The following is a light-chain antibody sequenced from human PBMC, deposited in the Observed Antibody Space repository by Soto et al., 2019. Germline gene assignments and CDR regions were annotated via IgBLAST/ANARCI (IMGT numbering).Light chain of an antibody. CDR3: SSYAVTNIFV. CDR1: SSDVGGYNY. Sequence: QSVLTQPPSASGSPGQSVTISCTGTSSDVGGYNYVSWYQQHPGKAPKVIIYEVSKRPSGVPDRFSGYKSGSTASLTVSGLQAEDEADYYCSSYAVTNIFVFGTGTKVTV. J-gene: IGLJ1*01. V-gene: IGLV2-8*01. CDR2: EVS.